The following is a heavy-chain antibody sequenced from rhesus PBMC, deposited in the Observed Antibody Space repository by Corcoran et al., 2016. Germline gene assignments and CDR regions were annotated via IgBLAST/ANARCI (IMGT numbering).Heavy chain of an antibody. V-gene: IGHV4S10*01. Sequence: QVQLQESGPGVVKPSETLSLTCAVSGGSISDSYRWSWIRQPPGKGLEWIGYIYGSSTSTNYNPSLKGRVTISKDTSKNQFSLKLSSVTAADTAVYYCARDRRWYYNIWTGENYFDYWGQGVLVTVSS. J-gene: IGHJ4*01. CDR1: GGSISDSYR. CDR2: IYGSSTST. D-gene: IGHD3-3*01. CDR3: ARDRRWYYNIWTGENYFDY.